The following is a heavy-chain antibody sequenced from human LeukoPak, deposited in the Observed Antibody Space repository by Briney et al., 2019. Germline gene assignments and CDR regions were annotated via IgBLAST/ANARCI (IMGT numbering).Heavy chain of an antibody. CDR1: GFTFSSYS. D-gene: IGHD2-15*01. J-gene: IGHJ4*02. V-gene: IGHV3-21*01. CDR2: ISSSSSYI. Sequence: GSLRLSCAASGFTFSSYSMNWVRQAPGKGLEWVSSISSSSSYIYYADSVKGRFTISRDNAKNSLYLQMNSLRAEDTAVYYCARARAVVVATEFDYWGQGTLVTVSS. CDR3: ARARAVVVATEFDY.